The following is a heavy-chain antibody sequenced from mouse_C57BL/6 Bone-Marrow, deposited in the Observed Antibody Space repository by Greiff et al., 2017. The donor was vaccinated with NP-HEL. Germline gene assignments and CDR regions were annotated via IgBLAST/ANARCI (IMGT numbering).Heavy chain of an antibody. J-gene: IGHJ2*01. V-gene: IGHV1-26*01. Sequence: EVQLQQSGSELVKPGASVKISCKASGYTFTDYYMNWVKQSHGKSLEWIGDINPNNGGTSYNQKFKGKATLTVAKSSSTAYMELRSLTSEDSAVYYCARSRNNYGNFDDWGQGTTLTVSS. CDR3: ARSRNNYGNFDD. CDR1: GYTFTDYY. CDR2: INPNNGGT. D-gene: IGHD5-1-1*01.